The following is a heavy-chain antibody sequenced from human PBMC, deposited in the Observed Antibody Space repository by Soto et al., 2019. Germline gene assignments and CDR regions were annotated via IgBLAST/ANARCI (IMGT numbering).Heavy chain of an antibody. CDR1: GGTFSSYA. Sequence: QVQLVQSGAEVKKPGSSVKVSCKASGGTFSSYAISWVRQAPGQGLEWMGGIIPIFGTANYAQKLQGRVTITADEYTSTAYMELSSLRSEDTAVYYCATAPGYSYGYYYYYGMDVWGQGTTVTVSS. CDR2: IIPIFGTA. V-gene: IGHV1-69*01. D-gene: IGHD5-18*01. J-gene: IGHJ6*02. CDR3: ATAPGYSYGYYYYYGMDV.